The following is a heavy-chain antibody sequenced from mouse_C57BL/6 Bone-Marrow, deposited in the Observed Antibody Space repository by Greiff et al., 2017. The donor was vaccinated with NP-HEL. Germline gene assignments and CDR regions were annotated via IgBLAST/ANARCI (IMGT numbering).Heavy chain of an antibody. Sequence: QVQLKESGPGLVAPSQSLSITCTVSGFSLTSYGVDWVRQSPGKGLEWLGVIWGVGSTHYNSALKSRLSISKDNSKSHVFLKMNSLQTDDTAMYYCAIYDYDGAYWGQGTLVTVSA. D-gene: IGHD2-4*01. CDR2: IWGVGST. CDR1: GFSLTSYG. CDR3: AIYDYDGAY. J-gene: IGHJ3*01. V-gene: IGHV2-6*01.